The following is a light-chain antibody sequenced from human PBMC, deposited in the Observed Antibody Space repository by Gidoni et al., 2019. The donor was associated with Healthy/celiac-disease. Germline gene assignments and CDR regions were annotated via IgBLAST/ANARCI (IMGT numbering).Light chain of an antibody. CDR2: WAS. V-gene: IGKV4-1*01. J-gene: IGKJ2*03. CDR3: QQYYSTPYS. CDR1: QSVLYSSNNKNY. Sequence: QSVLYSSNNKNYLAWYQQKPGQPPKLLIYWASTRESGVPDRFSGSGSGTDFTLTISSLQAEDVAVYYCQQYYSTPYSFGQGTKLEIK.